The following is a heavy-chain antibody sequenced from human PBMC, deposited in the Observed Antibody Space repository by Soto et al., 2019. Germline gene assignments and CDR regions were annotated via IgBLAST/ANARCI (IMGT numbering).Heavy chain of an antibody. CDR1: GFTFSSYA. J-gene: IGHJ4*02. CDR3: AKVPALTIAVAGNLVY. V-gene: IGHV3-23*01. CDR2: ISGSGGST. Sequence: EVQLLESGGGLVQPGGSLRLSCAASGFTFSSYAMSWVRQAPGKGLEWVSAISGSGGSTYYADSVKGRFTISRDNSKNTLYLQMNSLRAEDTAVYYCAKVPALTIAVAGNLVYWGQGTLVTVSS. D-gene: IGHD6-19*01.